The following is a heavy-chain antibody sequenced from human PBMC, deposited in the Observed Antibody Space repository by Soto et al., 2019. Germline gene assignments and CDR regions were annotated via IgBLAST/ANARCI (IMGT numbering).Heavy chain of an antibody. CDR3: ARLADYGDYEHQPADY. J-gene: IGHJ4*02. D-gene: IGHD4-17*01. CDR1: GFTFSDYY. V-gene: IGHV3-11*06. CDR2: ISSSSSYT. Sequence: QVQLVESGGGLVKPGGSLRLSCAASGFTFSDYYMSWIRQAPGKGLAWVSYISSSSSYTNYADSVKGRFTISRDNAKNSLYLQMNSLRAEDTAVYYCARLADYGDYEHQPADYWGQGTLVNVSS.